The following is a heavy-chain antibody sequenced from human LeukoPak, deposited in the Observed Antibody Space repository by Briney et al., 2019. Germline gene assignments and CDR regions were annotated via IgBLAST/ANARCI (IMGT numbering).Heavy chain of an antibody. CDR2: INHSGST. D-gene: IGHD2-2*01. V-gene: IGHV4-34*01. CDR3: ARGPSAIVVVPAADTETNNWFDP. Sequence: PSETLSLTCAVYGGSFSGYYWSWIRQPPGKGLEWIGEINHSGSTNYNPSLKSRVTISVDTSKNQFSLKLSSVTAADTAVYYCARGPSAIVVVPAADTETNNWFDPWGQGTLVTVSS. CDR1: GGSFSGYY. J-gene: IGHJ5*02.